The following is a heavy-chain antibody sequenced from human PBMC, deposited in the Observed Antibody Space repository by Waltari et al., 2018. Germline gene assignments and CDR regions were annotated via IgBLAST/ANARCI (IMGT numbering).Heavy chain of an antibody. CDR3: VTALGDRSSASRPFDV. CDR1: GYRFPDSY. CDR2: VDPEDGET. V-gene: IGHV1-69-2*01. J-gene: IGHJ4*02. D-gene: IGHD3-10*01. Sequence: EVQLLQSGPELKKPGSTVKVSCPVSGYRFPDSYIHWVQQAPGKGPQGMGLVDPEDGETIYAGRFQGRVTITADTSTETAFMELSSLTSDDTAVYYCVTALGDRSSASRPFDVWGQGTLVTVSS.